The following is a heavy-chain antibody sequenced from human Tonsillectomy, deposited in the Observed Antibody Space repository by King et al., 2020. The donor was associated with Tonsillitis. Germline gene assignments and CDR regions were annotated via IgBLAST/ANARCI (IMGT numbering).Heavy chain of an antibody. CDR1: GFTFSSYA. J-gene: IGHJ4*02. D-gene: IGHD3-10*01. Sequence: VQLVESGGGLVQPGGSLRVSCAASGFTFSSYAMSWVRQAPGKGLEWVSLISGGGGSTYYADSVKGRFTISRDNSKNTLYLQMNSLRLEDTAVYYCAKDPTYYKTTYYFDYWGQGTLVTVSS. CDR2: ISGGGGST. CDR3: AKDPTYYKTTYYFDY. V-gene: IGHV3-23*04.